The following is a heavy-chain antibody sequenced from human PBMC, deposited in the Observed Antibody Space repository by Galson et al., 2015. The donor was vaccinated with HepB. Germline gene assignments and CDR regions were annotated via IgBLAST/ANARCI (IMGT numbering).Heavy chain of an antibody. D-gene: IGHD4-17*01. CDR2: IIPIFGTA. Sequence: VKVSCKASGGTFSSYAISWVRQAPGQGLEWMGGIIPIFGTANYAQKFQGRVTITADESTSTAYMELSSLRSEDTAVYYCASSGDYGDYYYYGMDVWGQGTTVTVSS. CDR1: GGTFSSYA. CDR3: ASSGDYGDYYYYGMDV. J-gene: IGHJ6*02. V-gene: IGHV1-69*01.